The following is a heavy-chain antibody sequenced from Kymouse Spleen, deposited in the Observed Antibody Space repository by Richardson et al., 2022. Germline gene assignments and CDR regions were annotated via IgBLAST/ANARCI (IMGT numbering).Heavy chain of an antibody. V-gene: IGHV3-33*01. J-gene: IGHJ6*02. CDR3: ARELELLSYYGMDV. CDR1: GFTFSSYG. D-gene: IGHD1-7*01. Sequence: QVQLVESGGGVVQPGRSLRLSCAASGFTFSSYGMHWVRQAPGKGLEWVAVIWYDGSNKYYADSVKGRFTISRDNSKNTLYLQMNSLRAEDTAVYYCARELELLSYYGMDVWGQGTTVTVSS. CDR2: IWYDGSNK.